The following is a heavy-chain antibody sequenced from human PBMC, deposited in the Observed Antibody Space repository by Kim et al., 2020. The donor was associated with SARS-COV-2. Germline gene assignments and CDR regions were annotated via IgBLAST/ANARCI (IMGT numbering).Heavy chain of an antibody. CDR3: ARFPGQGGYSDY. D-gene: IGHD5-12*01. CDR1: GFTFSSYW. Sequence: GGSLRLSCAASGFTFSSYWMHWVRQAPGKGLVWLSRINSDGSSTNYADSVKGRFTISRDNAKNTLYLQMNSLRAEDTAVYYCARFPGQGGYSDYWGQGTLVTVSS. CDR2: INSDGSST. J-gene: IGHJ4*02. V-gene: IGHV3-74*01.